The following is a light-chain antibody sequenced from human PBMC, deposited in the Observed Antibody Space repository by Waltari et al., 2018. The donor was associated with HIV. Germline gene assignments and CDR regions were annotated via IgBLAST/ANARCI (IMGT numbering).Light chain of an antibody. CDR1: SGTIASSN. J-gene: IGLJ1*01. CDR3: QSHDNKIFYV. CDR2: ANN. V-gene: IGLV6-57*01. Sequence: NFILTQPPSVSESPGKTVTISSTRSSGTIASSNVPWSQQRPGSSPTTVIYANNKRPSGVPDLFSGSIDGASNSASLTSSGLRTEAEAYYYCQSHDNKIFYVFGGGTYVTVL.